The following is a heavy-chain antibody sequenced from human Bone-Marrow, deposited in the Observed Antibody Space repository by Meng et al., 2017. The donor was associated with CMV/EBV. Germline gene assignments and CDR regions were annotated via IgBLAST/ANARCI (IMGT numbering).Heavy chain of an antibody. CDR2: ISSSSSYI. CDR1: GFTFSSYC. CDR3: ARDSGPDYDILTGYHTDAFDI. D-gene: IGHD3-9*01. Sequence: ETLSLTCAASGFTFSSYCMNWVRQAPGKGLEWVSSISSSSSYIYYADSVKGRFTISRDNAKNSLYLQMNSLRAEDTAVYYCARDSGPDYDILTGYHTDAFDIWGQGTMVTVSS. J-gene: IGHJ3*02. V-gene: IGHV3-21*01.